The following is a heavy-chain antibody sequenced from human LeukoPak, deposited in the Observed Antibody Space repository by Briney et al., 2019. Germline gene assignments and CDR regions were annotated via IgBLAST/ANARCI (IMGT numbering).Heavy chain of an antibody. D-gene: IGHD2-2*01. J-gene: IGHJ4*02. Sequence: GESLKISCKGSGYSFTSYWIGWVRQMPGKGLEGMGIIYPGDSDTRYSPSFQGQVTISADKSISTAYLQWSSLKASDTAMYYCARQYCSSTSCYYFDYWGQGTLVTVSS. CDR1: GYSFTSYW. V-gene: IGHV5-51*01. CDR2: IYPGDSDT. CDR3: ARQYCSSTSCYYFDY.